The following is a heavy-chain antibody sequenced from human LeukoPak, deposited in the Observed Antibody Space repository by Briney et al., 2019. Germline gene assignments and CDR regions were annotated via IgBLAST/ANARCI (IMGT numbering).Heavy chain of an antibody. Sequence: SETLSLTCAVYGGSFSGYYWSWIRQPPGKGLEWIGEINHSGSTNYNPSLKSRVTISVDTSKNQFSLKLSSVTAADTAVYYCARGRNCSSTSCYAGWFDPWGQGALVTVSS. J-gene: IGHJ5*02. V-gene: IGHV4-34*01. CDR3: ARGRNCSSTSCYAGWFDP. D-gene: IGHD2-2*01. CDR1: GGSFSGYY. CDR2: INHSGST.